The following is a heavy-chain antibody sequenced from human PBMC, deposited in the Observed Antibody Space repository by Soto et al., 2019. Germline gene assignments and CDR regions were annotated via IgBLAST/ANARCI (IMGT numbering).Heavy chain of an antibody. D-gene: IGHD6-6*01. CDR1: GFTFDDYA. J-gene: IGHJ4*02. V-gene: IGHV3-9*01. CDR3: AKDIYRSASGQDY. CDR2: ISWNGGNI. Sequence: EVQLVESGGGLVQPGRSLRLSCAASGFTFDDYAMHWVRQAPGKGLEWVSGISWNGGNIGYADSVKGRFTISRDNATNSLFLQMNSLRADDTALYFWAKDIYRSASGQDYWGQGTPVTVSS.